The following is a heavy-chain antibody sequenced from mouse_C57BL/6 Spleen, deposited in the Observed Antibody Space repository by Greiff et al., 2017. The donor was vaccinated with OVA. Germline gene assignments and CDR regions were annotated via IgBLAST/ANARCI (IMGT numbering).Heavy chain of an antibody. J-gene: IGHJ3*01. V-gene: IGHV5-16*01. Sequence: EVKVVESEGGLVQPGSSMKLSCTASGFTFSDYYMAWVRQVPEKGLEWVANINYDGSSTYYMDSLKSRFIISRDNATNIIYLQMSSLKSEDTATEDCASLDYYGSSAFAYWGQGTLVTVSA. CDR1: GFTFSDYY. CDR2: INYDGSST. CDR3: ASLDYYGSSAFAY. D-gene: IGHD1-1*01.